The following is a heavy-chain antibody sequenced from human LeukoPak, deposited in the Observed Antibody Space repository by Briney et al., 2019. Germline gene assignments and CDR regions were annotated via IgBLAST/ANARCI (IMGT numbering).Heavy chain of an antibody. Sequence: GGSLRLSCAASRFTFSSYGMHWVRQAPGKGLEWVAFIEYDGSNKYYADSMKGRFTISGDNSKNTLYVQMNSLRAEDTAVYYCAKGTHSSGWPRNWFDPWGQGTLVTVSS. V-gene: IGHV3-30*02. D-gene: IGHD6-19*01. CDR3: AKGTHSSGWPRNWFDP. J-gene: IGHJ5*02. CDR2: IEYDGSNK. CDR1: RFTFSSYG.